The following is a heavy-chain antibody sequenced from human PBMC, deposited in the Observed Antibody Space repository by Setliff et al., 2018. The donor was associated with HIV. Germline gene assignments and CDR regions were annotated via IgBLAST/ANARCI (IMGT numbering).Heavy chain of an antibody. CDR1: GFTFTNYA. V-gene: IGHV1-3*03. CDR2: INAGNGNT. D-gene: IGHD3-22*01. Sequence: GASVKVSCKTSGFTFTNYAIHWVRQAPGQRLEWMGWINAGNGNTKYSQGLQGRLTITRDTSASTAYMDLSSLRSEDMAVYYCARERDSDGFQFDPWGQGTLVTVSS. CDR3: ARERDSDGFQFDP. J-gene: IGHJ5*02.